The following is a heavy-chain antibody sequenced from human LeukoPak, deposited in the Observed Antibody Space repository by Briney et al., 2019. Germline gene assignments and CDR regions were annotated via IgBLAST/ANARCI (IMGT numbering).Heavy chain of an antibody. V-gene: IGHV1-46*01. CDR3: ARGPTVETNAFDI. CDR1: GYTFANYY. D-gene: IGHD4-23*01. Sequence: GASVKVSCKSSGYTFANYYLHWVRQAPGQGLEWMGIINPVGGSTTYTQKFQGRVTMTRDTSTSTIYMDLSSLRSEDTAVYYCARGPTVETNAFDIWGQGTMVTVSS. J-gene: IGHJ3*02. CDR2: INPVGGST.